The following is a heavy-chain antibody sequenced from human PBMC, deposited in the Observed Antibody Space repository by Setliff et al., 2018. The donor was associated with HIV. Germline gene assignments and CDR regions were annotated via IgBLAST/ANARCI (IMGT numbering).Heavy chain of an antibody. CDR2: ISGSGGST. CDR3: AKAHSSGWYYDY. J-gene: IGHJ4*02. Sequence: PGGSLRLSCAASGFLFSSYAMSWVRQSPGKGLEWVSGISGSGGSTYYADSVKGRFTISRDNSKNTLYLQMNSLRAEDTAVYYCAKAHSSGWYYDYWGQGTLVTVSS. CDR1: GFLFSSYA. V-gene: IGHV3-23*01. D-gene: IGHD6-19*01.